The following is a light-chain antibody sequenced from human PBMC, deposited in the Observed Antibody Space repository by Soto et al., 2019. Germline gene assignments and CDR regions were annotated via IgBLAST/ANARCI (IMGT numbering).Light chain of an antibody. Sequence: DIPLSQSPSLLSASVGDRVTITCRASQYLDNYLAWYRQTPGEAPKLLIYAAYTLQSGVPRRFSGAGSGTEFSLTISSLQPEDFAIYYCQQLNGSPPLTFGQGTRVDIK. V-gene: IGKV1-9*01. J-gene: IGKJ5*01. CDR3: QQLNGSPPLT. CDR1: QYLDNY. CDR2: AAY.